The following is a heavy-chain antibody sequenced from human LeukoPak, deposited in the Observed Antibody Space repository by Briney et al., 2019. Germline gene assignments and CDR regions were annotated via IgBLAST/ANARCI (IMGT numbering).Heavy chain of an antibody. V-gene: IGHV3-11*01. Sequence: GGSLILSCAASGFTFSDYYMSWIRQAPGKGLEWVSYICDSGRTIYYADSVKGRFTISRDNAKNSVYLQMNNLGAEDTAVYYCARDRLGDYDHSGYYDKWGQGTLVTVSS. D-gene: IGHD3-22*01. J-gene: IGHJ4*02. CDR3: ARDRLGDYDHSGYYDK. CDR2: ICDSGRTI. CDR1: GFTFSDYY.